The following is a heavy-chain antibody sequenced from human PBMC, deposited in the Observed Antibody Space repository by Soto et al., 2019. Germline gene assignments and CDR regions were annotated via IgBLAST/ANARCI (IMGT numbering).Heavy chain of an antibody. D-gene: IGHD6-19*01. CDR2: INPNSGGT. J-gene: IGHJ6*02. Sequence: ASVKVTCKASGYTFTGYYMHWVRQTPGQGLEWMGWINPNSGGTNYAQKFQGRVTMTRDTSISTAYMELSRLRSDDTAVYYCARDHKGIAVAGYGMDVWGQGTTVTVSS. CDR1: GYTFTGYY. CDR3: ARDHKGIAVAGYGMDV. V-gene: IGHV1-2*02.